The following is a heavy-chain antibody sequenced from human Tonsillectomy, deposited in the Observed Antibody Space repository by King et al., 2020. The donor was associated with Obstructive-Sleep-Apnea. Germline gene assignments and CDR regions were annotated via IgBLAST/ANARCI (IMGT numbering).Heavy chain of an antibody. D-gene: IGHD6-19*01. J-gene: IGHJ4*02. CDR1: GYTFGTYG. Sequence: VQLVQSGAEVKKPGASVKVSCKTSGYTFGTYGITWVRQAPGQGLEWMGWINPNNGNTDYAQKLQGRVTMTTDASTTTAYMELRSPRSDDTAVYYCATFSSAWYFDYWGQGTLVTVSS. CDR3: ATFSSAWYFDY. V-gene: IGHV1-18*01. CDR2: INPNNGNT.